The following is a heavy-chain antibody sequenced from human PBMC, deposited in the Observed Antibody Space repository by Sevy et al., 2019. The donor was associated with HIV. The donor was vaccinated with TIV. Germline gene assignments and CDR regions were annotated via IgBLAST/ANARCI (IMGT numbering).Heavy chain of an antibody. V-gene: IGHV1-8*01. D-gene: IGHD2-2*01. CDR1: GYTFTTYD. CDR2: MNPNSGNT. Sequence: ASVKVSCKASGYTFTTYDINWVRQATGQGLEWMGWMNPNSGNTGYAQKFQGRVTMTRNTSIETAYMELSSLRSEDTAVYYCARFLSTSYYYYHAMDVWGQGTPVTVSS. J-gene: IGHJ6*02. CDR3: ARFLSTSYYYYHAMDV.